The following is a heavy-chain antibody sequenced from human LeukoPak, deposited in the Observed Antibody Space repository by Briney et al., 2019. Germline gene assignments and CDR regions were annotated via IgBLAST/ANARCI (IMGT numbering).Heavy chain of an antibody. CDR3: ARGGYYDPLDY. Sequence: PSETLSLTCTVSGGSISSNYWSWIRQPPGKGLEWIGYMYYSGSTNYNSSLKSRVTISVDTSKNQFSLKVRSVTAADTAVYYCARGGYYDPLDYWGQGILVTVSS. J-gene: IGHJ4*02. CDR2: MYYSGST. V-gene: IGHV4-59*01. D-gene: IGHD3-16*01. CDR1: GGSISSNY.